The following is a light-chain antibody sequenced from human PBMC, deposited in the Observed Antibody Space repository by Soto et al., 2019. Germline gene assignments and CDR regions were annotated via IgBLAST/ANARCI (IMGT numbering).Light chain of an antibody. V-gene: IGLV2-8*01. CDR3: SSFAGSNIWV. CDR1: NVGEYDY. J-gene: IGLJ3*02. Sequence: QSALTQPPSASGPPGQSVTISCTGSNVGEYDYVSWYQQHPGKAPKLMIHEVTKRPSGVPDRFSGSKSGNTASLTVSGLQAEDEADYYCSSFAGSNIWVFGGGTKLTVL. CDR2: EVT.